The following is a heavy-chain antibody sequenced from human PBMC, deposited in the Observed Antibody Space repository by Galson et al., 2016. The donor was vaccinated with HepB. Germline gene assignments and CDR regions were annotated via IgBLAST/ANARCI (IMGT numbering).Heavy chain of an antibody. J-gene: IGHJ4*02. V-gene: IGHV3-30*18. CDR1: GFSFSSYG. D-gene: IGHD3-10*01. Sequence: SLRLSCAASGFSFSSYGIHWVRQAPGKGPEWVANVVFDGSAEYYADSVKGRFTVSRDNSRNTVYLQMNNLRSEDTAIYYCAKTRVVSSARNALDDWGQGVRVIAST. CDR2: VVFDGSAE. CDR3: AKTRVVSSARNALDD.